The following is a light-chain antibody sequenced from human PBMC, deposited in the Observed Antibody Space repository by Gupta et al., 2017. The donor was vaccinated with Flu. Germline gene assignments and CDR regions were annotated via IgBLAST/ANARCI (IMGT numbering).Light chain of an antibody. CDR1: ESLLYRDGNTY. J-gene: IGKJ2*01. V-gene: IGKV2-30*01. CDR3: MQGTHWPPYT. CDR2: KVS. Sequence: DVVMTQSPLSLPVTLGRPASISCRSSESLLYRDGNTYLSWYQQRPGQSPRRLIYKVSNRDSGVPDRFSGSGSGTDFTLNINRVEAEDVGVYYCMQGTHWPPYTFGQGTKLEIK.